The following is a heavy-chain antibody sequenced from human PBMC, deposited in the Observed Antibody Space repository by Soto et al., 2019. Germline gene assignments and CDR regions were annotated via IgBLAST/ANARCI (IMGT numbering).Heavy chain of an antibody. J-gene: IGHJ5*02. V-gene: IGHV4-34*01. CDR1: GGSFSGYY. CDR2: INHSGST. D-gene: IGHD3-10*01. Sequence: SETLSLTCAVYGGSFSGYYWSWIRQPPGKGLEWIGEINHSGSTNYNPSLKSRVTISVDTSKNQFSLKLSSVTAADMAVYYCARGRRALLWFGEHLNWFDPWGQGTLVTVSS. CDR3: ARGRRALLWFGEHLNWFDP.